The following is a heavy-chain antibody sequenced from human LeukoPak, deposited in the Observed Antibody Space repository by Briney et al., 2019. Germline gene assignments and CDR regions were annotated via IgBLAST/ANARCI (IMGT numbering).Heavy chain of an antibody. J-gene: IGHJ4*02. Sequence: QPGGSLRLSCVASGFTFSSYGMHWVRQAPGKGLEWVAFIRYDGSNKYYADSVKGRFTISRDNSKNTLYLQMNSLRAEDTAVYYCAKDLFVVVTAEVFNFDYWGQGTLVTVSS. V-gene: IGHV3-30*02. CDR3: AKDLFVVVTAEVFNFDY. CDR1: GFTFSSYG. D-gene: IGHD2-21*02. CDR2: IRYDGSNK.